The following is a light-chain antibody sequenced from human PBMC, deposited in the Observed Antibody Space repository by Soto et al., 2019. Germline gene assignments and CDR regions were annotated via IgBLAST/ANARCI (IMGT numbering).Light chain of an antibody. CDR2: YAS. J-gene: IGKJ4*01. CDR3: HQYATSPLN. Sequence: EIVLTQSPGTLSLSPGEGATLSCRASQSVGRDYLAWYQQKPGQAPRLVIYYASTRATDIPDRFSGSGSGTDFTLTISRLEPEDFAVYFCHQYATSPLNFGGGTTVEIK. CDR1: QSVGRDY. V-gene: IGKV3-20*01.